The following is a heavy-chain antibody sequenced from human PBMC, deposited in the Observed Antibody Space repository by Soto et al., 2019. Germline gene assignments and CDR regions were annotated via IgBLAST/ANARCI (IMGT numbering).Heavy chain of an antibody. V-gene: IGHV3-21*01. D-gene: IGHD3-3*01. CDR1: GFTISSYS. CDR2: ISSSSSYI. J-gene: IGHJ4*02. Sequence: GGSLRLSCAASGFTISSYSMNWVRQAPGKGLEWVSSISSSSSYIYYADSVKGRFTISRDNAKNSLYLQMNSLRAEDTAVYYCARYGSGYYPDYWGQGTLVTVSS. CDR3: ARYGSGYYPDY.